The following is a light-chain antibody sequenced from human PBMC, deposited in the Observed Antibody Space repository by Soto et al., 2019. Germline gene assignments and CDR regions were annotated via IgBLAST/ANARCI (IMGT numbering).Light chain of an antibody. CDR1: QSVSSSY. CDR2: GAS. CDR3: QQYGSSPRT. V-gene: IGKV3-20*01. J-gene: IGKJ1*01. Sequence: EIVLTQSPGTLSLSPWERATLSCRASQSVSSSYLAWYQQKPGQAPRLLIYGASSRATGIPDRFSGSGSGTDFTLTISRREPEDFAVYYCQQYGSSPRTFGQGTKVDIK.